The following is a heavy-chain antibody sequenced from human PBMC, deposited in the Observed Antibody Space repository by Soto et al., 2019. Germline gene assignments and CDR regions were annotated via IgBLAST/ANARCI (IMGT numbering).Heavy chain of an antibody. D-gene: IGHD6-13*01. J-gene: IGHJ4*02. Sequence: QVQLVQSGAEVKKPGASVKVSCKASGYTFTSYDLNWVRQATGQGLEWMGWMNPNSGNTGYAQKFHGRVTMNRNTNISTAYMELSSLRYKDTDEYYCVGGSAPAATFDYWGQGTLVTVSS. CDR3: VGGSAPAATFDY. V-gene: IGHV1-8*01. CDR1: GYTFTSYD. CDR2: MNPNSGNT.